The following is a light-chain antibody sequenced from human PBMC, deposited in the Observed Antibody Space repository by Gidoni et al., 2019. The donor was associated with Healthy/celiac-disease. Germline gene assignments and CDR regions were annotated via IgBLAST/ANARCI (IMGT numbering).Light chain of an antibody. J-gene: IGKJ1*01. CDR3: QQYYSYPRT. V-gene: IGKV1-8*01. CDR1: QGISSY. CDR2: AAS. Sequence: AIRITQSPSSLSASTGDRVTITCRASQGISSYLAWYQQKPGKAPKLLIYAASTFQSGVPSRFQGSGAGTDFTLPISCLQSGDFATYSCQQYYSYPRTFGQGTKVEIK.